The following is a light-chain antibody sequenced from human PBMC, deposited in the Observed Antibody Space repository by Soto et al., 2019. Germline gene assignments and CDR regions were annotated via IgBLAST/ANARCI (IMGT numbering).Light chain of an antibody. CDR1: QDISNY. V-gene: IGKV1-16*01. Sequence: DIQMAQSPSSLSASVGDRVTITCRASQDISNYLVWLQQKPGKAPESLIYAISTLESGVPSRFSGSGSGSYFTLPISGLQPEDFGTYYCQQYMAYPITFGQGTRLDIK. CDR3: QQYMAYPIT. J-gene: IGKJ5*01. CDR2: AIS.